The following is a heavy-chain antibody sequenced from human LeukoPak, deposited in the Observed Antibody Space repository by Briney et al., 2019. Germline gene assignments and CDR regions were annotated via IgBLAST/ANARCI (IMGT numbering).Heavy chain of an antibody. Sequence: GRSLRLSCAASGFTFSDSTMNWVRQAPGKGLEWVSSISSSGSYIFYADSVKGRFTISRDNAKNSLYLQMDSLRVEDTAVYYCARGDWFDPWGQGTLVTVSS. J-gene: IGHJ5*02. V-gene: IGHV3-21*01. CDR3: ARGDWFDP. CDR2: ISSSGSYI. CDR1: GFTFSDST.